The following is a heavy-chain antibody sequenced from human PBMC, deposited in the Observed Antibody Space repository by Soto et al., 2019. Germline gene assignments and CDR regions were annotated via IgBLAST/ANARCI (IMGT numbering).Heavy chain of an antibody. V-gene: IGHV3-30-3*01. Sequence: PVGSLRLSCAASGFSFSRHGMHWVRQAPGKGLEWVAVISYDGSNQDYADSVKGRFSISRDNSKNTVYLQMNSLRVEDSAVYYCARDRGSTYYYYGMDLWGQGTTVTVSS. CDR3: ARDRGSTYYYYGMDL. CDR1: GFSFSRHG. D-gene: IGHD2-2*01. J-gene: IGHJ6*02. CDR2: ISYDGSNQ.